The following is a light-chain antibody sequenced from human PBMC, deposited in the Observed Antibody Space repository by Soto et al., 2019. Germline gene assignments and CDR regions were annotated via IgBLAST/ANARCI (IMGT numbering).Light chain of an antibody. CDR1: QSVTTN. Sequence: VITHSLSTVSVTTGERVAFSCRASQSVTTNLAWYQHKPGQSPRLLISDASTGASGIPPRFSGSGSGTEFTLTIDRLQSADFAVYYCQQYDRWPVTFGGGTKVDIK. V-gene: IGKV3-15*01. J-gene: IGKJ4*01. CDR2: DAS. CDR3: QQYDRWPVT.